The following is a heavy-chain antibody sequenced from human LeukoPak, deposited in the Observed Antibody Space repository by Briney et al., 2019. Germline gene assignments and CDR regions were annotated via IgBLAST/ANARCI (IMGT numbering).Heavy chain of an antibody. CDR2: IYSSGST. J-gene: IGHJ3*02. CDR1: GGSISSVSLY. D-gene: IGHD3-22*01. Sequence: SQTLSLTCTVSGGSISSVSLYWNWIRQPAGKGLEWIGRIYSSGSTHYNPSLKSRVTISLDTSKNQFSLKLSSVTAADTAVFYCAKSGGPDYYDSSAFDIWGQGTMVTVSS. CDR3: AKSGGPDYYDSSAFDI. V-gene: IGHV4-61*02.